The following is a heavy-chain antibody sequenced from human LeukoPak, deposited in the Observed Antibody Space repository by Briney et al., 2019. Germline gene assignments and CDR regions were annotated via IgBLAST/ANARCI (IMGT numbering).Heavy chain of an antibody. CDR2: INHSGST. J-gene: IGHJ4*02. Sequence: SETLSLTCAVYGGSFSGYYWSWIRQPPGKGLEWIGEINHSGSTNCNPSLKSRVTISVDTSKNQFSLKLSSVTAADTAVYYCARGRGYSYGPFDYWGQGTLVTVSS. CDR3: ARGRGYSYGPFDY. D-gene: IGHD5-18*01. CDR1: GGSFSGYY. V-gene: IGHV4-34*01.